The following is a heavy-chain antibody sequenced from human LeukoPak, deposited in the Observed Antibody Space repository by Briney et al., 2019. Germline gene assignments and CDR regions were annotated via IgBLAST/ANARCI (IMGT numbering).Heavy chain of an antibody. CDR1: GGSISGFY. J-gene: IGHJ4*02. CDR2: IHYSGST. D-gene: IGHD4-11*01. CDR3: ARQDNDYPYYFDY. V-gene: IGHV4-59*08. Sequence: SQTLSLTCTVSGGSISGFYWSWLRQPPGKGLEWIGYIHYSGSTNYNPSLKSRVTISVDTSKNQFSLKLNSVTAADTAVYYCARQDNDYPYYFDYWGQGTLVTVSS.